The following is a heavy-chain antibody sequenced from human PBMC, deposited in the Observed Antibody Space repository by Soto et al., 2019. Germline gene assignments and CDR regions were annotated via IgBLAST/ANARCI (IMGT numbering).Heavy chain of an antibody. CDR1: GGTFSTYA. CDR3: ARSQGGSSSLDIYYYYYYGMDV. Sequence: QVQLVQSGAEVKKPGSSVKVSCKAPGGTFSTYAISWVRQAPGQGLEWMGGVIPIFGTPKYAQKFQGGRTITADESTSTGYMERRSLRSEDTAVYYCARSQGGSSSLDIYYYYYYGMDVWGQGTTVTVSS. V-gene: IGHV1-69*01. D-gene: IGHD2-15*01. CDR2: VIPIFGTP. J-gene: IGHJ6*02.